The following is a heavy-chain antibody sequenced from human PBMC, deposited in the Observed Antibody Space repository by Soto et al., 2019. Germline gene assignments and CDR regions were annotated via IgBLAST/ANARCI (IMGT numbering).Heavy chain of an antibody. CDR3: ARPGTPKYYDFWGGYYTTHYYY. CDR1: GFTFSSYA. J-gene: IGHJ6*01. CDR2: ISYDGSNK. D-gene: IGHD3-3*01. Sequence: PGGSLRLSCAASGFTFSSYAMHWVRQAPGKGLEWVAVISYDGSNKYYADSVKGRFTISRDNSKNTLYLQMNSLRAEDTAVYYSARPGTPKYYDFWGGYYTTHYYY. V-gene: IGHV3-30-3*01.